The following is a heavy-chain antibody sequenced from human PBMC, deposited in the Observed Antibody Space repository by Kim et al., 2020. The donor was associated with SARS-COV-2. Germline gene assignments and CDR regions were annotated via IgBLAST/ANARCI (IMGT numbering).Heavy chain of an antibody. V-gene: IGHV4-34*01. CDR3: ARGLVVVAEVGGFDF. Sequence: SETLSLTCAVYGGSCSDYYWSWIRQTPGKGPEWIGEINHSGITNYNPSLKSRVTISVDTSKNQISLKLSSVTAADTAVYYCARGLVVVAEVGGFDFWGQG. D-gene: IGHD2-15*01. J-gene: IGHJ3*01. CDR1: GGSCSDYY. CDR2: INHSGIT.